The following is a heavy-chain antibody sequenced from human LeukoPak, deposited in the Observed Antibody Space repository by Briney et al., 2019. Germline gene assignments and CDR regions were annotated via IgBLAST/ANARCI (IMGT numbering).Heavy chain of an antibody. Sequence: SGTLSLTCTVSGGSISSSSYYWGWIRQPPGKGLEWIGSIYYSGSTYYNPSLKSRVTISVDTSKNQFSLKLSSVTAADTAVYYCARYDYDSSGYYYFSYYYYGMDVWGQGTTVTVSS. J-gene: IGHJ6*02. CDR3: ARYDYDSSGYYYFSYYYYGMDV. D-gene: IGHD3-22*01. CDR2: IYYSGST. CDR1: GGSISSSSYY. V-gene: IGHV4-39*01.